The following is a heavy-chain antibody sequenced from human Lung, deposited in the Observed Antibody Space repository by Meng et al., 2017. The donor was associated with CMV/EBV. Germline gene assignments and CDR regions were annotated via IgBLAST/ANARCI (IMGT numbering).Heavy chain of an antibody. J-gene: IGHJ3*02. CDR1: GYSFTSYW. D-gene: IGHD2-2*02. CDR3: ARQLYCSSTSCYTNAFDI. CDR2: IYPGDSDT. Sequence: GEXXKISCKGSGYSFTSYWIGWVRQMPGKGLEWMGIIYPGDSDTRYSPSFQGQVTISADKSISTAYLQWSSLKASDTAMYYCARQLYCSSTSCYTNAFDIWXQGTMVT. V-gene: IGHV5-51*01.